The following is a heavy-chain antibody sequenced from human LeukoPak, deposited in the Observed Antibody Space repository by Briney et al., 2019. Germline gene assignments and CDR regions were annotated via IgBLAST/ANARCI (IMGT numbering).Heavy chain of an antibody. D-gene: IGHD6-25*01. CDR1: GFTFSSFW. J-gene: IGHJ3*02. V-gene: IGHV3-7*01. CDR3: ARESYSSGDAFDI. Sequence: GGSLRLSCAASGFTFSSFWMSWVRQAPGKGLEWVANIKQDGSEKYYVDSVKGRFTISRDNAKNSLYLQMNSLRAEDTAVYYCARESYSSGDAFDIWGQGTMVTVSS. CDR2: IKQDGSEK.